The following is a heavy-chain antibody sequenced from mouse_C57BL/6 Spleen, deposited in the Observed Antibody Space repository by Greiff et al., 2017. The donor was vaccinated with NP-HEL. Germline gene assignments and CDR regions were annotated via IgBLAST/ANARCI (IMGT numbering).Heavy chain of an antibody. D-gene: IGHD1-1*01. CDR2: IYPGDGDT. CDR3: ARSGNFLAAMDY. Sequence: VQLQQSGPELVKPGASVKISCKASGYAFTSSWMNWVKQRPGKGLEWIGRIYPGDGDTNDNGKFKGKATLTADKSSSTAYMQLSSLTSEDSAVYFCARSGNFLAAMDYWGQGTSVTVSS. CDR1: GYAFTSSW. V-gene: IGHV1-82*01. J-gene: IGHJ4*01.